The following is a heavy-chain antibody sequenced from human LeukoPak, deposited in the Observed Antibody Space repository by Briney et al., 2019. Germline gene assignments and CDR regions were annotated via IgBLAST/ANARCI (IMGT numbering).Heavy chain of an antibody. CDR1: GFTFSSYG. CDR2: ISGSGHRT. Sequence: GGSLRLSCAASGFTFSSYGVSWVRQAPGKGLEWVSGISGSGHRTYYADSVKGRFTISRDNSKNTLYLQMNSLRAEDTAVYYCAKDLMVYATAWAFDIWGQGTMVTVSS. CDR3: AKDLMVYATAWAFDI. V-gene: IGHV3-23*01. D-gene: IGHD2-8*01. J-gene: IGHJ3*02.